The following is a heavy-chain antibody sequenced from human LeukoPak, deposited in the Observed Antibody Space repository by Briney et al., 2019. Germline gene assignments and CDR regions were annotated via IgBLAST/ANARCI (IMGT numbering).Heavy chain of an antibody. V-gene: IGHV4-34*01. D-gene: IGHD3-3*01. CDR2: INHSGST. Sequence: PSETLPLTCAVYGGSFSGYYWSWIRQPPGKGLEWIGEINHSGSTNYNPSLKSRVTISVDTSKNQFSLKLSSVTAADTAVYYCARGTYYDFWSGYPRRGWFDPWGQGTLVTVSS. CDR1: GGSFSGYY. CDR3: ARGTYYDFWSGYPRRGWFDP. J-gene: IGHJ5*02.